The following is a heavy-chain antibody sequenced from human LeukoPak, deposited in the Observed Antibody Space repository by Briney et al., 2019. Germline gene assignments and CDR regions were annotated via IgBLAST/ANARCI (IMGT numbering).Heavy chain of an antibody. D-gene: IGHD4-17*01. V-gene: IGHV3-9*02. J-gene: IGHJ4*02. Sequence: GGSLRLSCAASGFTSDDYAMHWVRQAPGKGLEWVSGISWNSGSIGYADSVKGRFTISRDNAKNSLYLQMNSLRAEDTAVYYCATPPPSWTTAPFDYWGQGTLVTVSS. CDR2: ISWNSGSI. CDR1: GFTSDDYA. CDR3: ATPPPSWTTAPFDY.